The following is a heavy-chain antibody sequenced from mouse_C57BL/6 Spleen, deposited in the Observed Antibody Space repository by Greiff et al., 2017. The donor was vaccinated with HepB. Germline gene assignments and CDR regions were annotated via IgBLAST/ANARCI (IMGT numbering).Heavy chain of an antibody. CDR2: IDPETGGT. Sequence: VQLQQSGAELVRPGASVTLSCKASGYTFTDYEMHWVKQTPVHGLEWIGAIDPETGGTAYNQKFKGKAILTADKSSSTAYMELRSLTSEDSAVYYCTGDTTTGVFDYWGQGTTLTVSS. D-gene: IGHD1-1*01. CDR1: GYTFTDYE. J-gene: IGHJ2*01. V-gene: IGHV1-15*01. CDR3: TGDTTTGVFDY.